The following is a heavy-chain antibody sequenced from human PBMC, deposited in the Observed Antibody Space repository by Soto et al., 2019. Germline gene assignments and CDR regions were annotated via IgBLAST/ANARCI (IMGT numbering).Heavy chain of an antibody. CDR3: ARDRGGSYSFDS. Sequence: QVQLVQSGAEVKKPGSSVKVSCKASGGVFRNYAINWVRQAPGQGREWMGGIIPVFGTADYPQKFQGRVTITAAEATTTAYMALTSLKTEDTAVYFCARDRGGSYSFDSWGQGTLVTVAS. CDR2: IIPVFGTA. J-gene: IGHJ5*01. CDR1: GGVFRNYA. V-gene: IGHV1-69*01. D-gene: IGHD1-26*01.